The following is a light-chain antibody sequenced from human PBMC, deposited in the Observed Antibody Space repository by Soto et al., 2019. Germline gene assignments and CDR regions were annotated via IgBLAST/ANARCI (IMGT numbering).Light chain of an antibody. J-gene: IGKJ1*01. CDR2: KAS. CDR3: QQSRT. Sequence: DIPMTQSPSTLAASVGDTVTITCRASQRISSWLAWYQQKPGKAPKLLIQKASSLESGVPSRFSGSRSGTEFTLTITSLQPDDFATYYCQQSRTFGQGTKVEIK. V-gene: IGKV1-5*03. CDR1: QRISSW.